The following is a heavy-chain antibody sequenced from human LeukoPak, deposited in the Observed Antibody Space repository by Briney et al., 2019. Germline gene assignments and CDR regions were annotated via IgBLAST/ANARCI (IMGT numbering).Heavy chain of an antibody. J-gene: IGHJ4*02. Sequence: QPGGSLRLSCAASGFTFSSHAMAWVRQAPGKGLEWVSAIGGRGGSTYYADSAKGRFTISRDNSKNTVYLQMNSLRAEDTAVYYCARDPGVVAFHYFDLWGQGTLVTVSS. CDR1: GFTFSSHA. CDR2: IGGRGGST. V-gene: IGHV3-23*01. D-gene: IGHD3-3*01. CDR3: ARDPGVVAFHYFDL.